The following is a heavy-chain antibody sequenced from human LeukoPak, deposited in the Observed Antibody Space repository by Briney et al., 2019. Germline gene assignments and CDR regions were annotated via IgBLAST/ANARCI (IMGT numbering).Heavy chain of an antibody. D-gene: IGHD3-22*01. CDR2: IKEDGSEK. CDR1: GFTFTNYW. Sequence: PGGPLRLSCVTSGFTFTNYWMTWVRQAPGKGLEWVANIKEDGSEKYYVDSVKGRFTVSRDNAKNSLYLQMNSLRAEDTAVYYCAGMKVGYWGQGALVTVSS. J-gene: IGHJ4*02. V-gene: IGHV3-7*01. CDR3: AGMKVGY.